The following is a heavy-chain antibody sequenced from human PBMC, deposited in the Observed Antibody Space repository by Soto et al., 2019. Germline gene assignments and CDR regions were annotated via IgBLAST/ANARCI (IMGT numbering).Heavy chain of an antibody. CDR3: ARDKTEVAMCVDYYYGMDV. Sequence: QVQLQQWGAGLLKPSETLSLTCAVYGGSFRGYYWSWIRQPPGKGLEWIGEIDHRGSTNYNPSLKRRVTISVDTSKNQFSLQLSSVTAADTAVYYCARDKTEVAMCVDYYYGMDVWGQGTTVTVSS. CDR1: GGSFRGYY. CDR2: IDHRGST. J-gene: IGHJ6*02. V-gene: IGHV4-34*01. D-gene: IGHD5-12*01.